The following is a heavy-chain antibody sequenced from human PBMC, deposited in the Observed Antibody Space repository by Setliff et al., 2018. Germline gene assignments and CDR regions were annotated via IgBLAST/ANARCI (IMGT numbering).Heavy chain of an antibody. D-gene: IGHD5-12*01. V-gene: IGHV4-59*01. Sequence: PSETLSLTCTVSCGSISTYYWSWIRQPPGKGLEWIGYVYYSGIANYSPSLKSRLTISVDTSKNQFSLKLRSVTAADTAVYYCARGGTFRYFDYWGQGTPVT. J-gene: IGHJ4*02. CDR3: ARGGTFRYFDY. CDR1: CGSISTYY. CDR2: VYYSGIA.